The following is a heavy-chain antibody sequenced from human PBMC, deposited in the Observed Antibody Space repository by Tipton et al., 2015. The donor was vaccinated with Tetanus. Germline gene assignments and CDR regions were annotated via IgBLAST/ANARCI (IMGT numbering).Heavy chain of an antibody. D-gene: IGHD2-2*01. CDR3: AKDRWGYCSSNFDF. V-gene: IGHV3-23*01. Sequence: SLRLSCAASEFTFSSYAMSWVRQAPGKGLGWVSGISGSGGSTYNADSVKGRFTISRDNSKNTLYLQMNSLRAEDTAVYYCAKDRWGYCSSNFDFWGQGTLVTVSS. CDR2: ISGSGGST. CDR1: EFTFSSYA. J-gene: IGHJ4*02.